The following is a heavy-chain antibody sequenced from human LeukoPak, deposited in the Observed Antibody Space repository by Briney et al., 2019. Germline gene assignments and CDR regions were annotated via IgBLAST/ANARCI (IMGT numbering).Heavy chain of an antibody. D-gene: IGHD6-13*01. Sequence: SETLSLTCAVSGYSISSGYYWGWIRQPPGRGLECIGGIYHSGNTYYNPSLTDRVSIAVDTSSNEFSLKLSSVTAADTAVYYCARLGYSSSWHHSGAFDIWGQGKMVTVSS. V-gene: IGHV4-38-2*01. CDR2: IYHSGNT. CDR3: ARLGYSSSWHHSGAFDI. CDR1: GYSISSGYY. J-gene: IGHJ3*02.